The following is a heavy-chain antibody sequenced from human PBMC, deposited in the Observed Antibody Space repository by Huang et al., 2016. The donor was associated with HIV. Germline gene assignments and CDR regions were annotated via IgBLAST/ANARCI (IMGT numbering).Heavy chain of an antibody. CDR3: ARNHDFWRGRMFAISYFDV. CDR1: GGSINTGRYF. J-gene: IGHJ2*01. V-gene: IGHV4-39*01. Sequence: QMRFQESGPGLVKPSGTLSLTCNVSGGSINTGRYFWGWGRQPPGKGLEGVGRLYYPGKMHYDPYLKGRLTMSADTSKNQFSLNLSSVTAADTAIYYCARNHDFWRGRMFAISYFDVWGRGTLVTVAS. D-gene: IGHD3-3*01. CDR2: LYYPGKM.